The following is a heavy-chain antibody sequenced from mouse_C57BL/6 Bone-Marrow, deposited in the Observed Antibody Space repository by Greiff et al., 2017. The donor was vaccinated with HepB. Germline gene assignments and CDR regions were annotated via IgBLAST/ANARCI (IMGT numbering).Heavy chain of an antibody. CDR3: TRPDYYGSSYLYAMDY. V-gene: IGHV1-15*01. Sequence: VQLQQSGAELVRPGASVTLSCKASGYTFTDYEMHWVKQTPVHGLEWIGAIDPETGGTAYNQKFKGKAILTADKSSSTAYMELRSLTSDDSAVYYCTRPDYYGSSYLYAMDYWGQGTSVTVSS. CDR1: GYTFTDYE. CDR2: IDPETGGT. D-gene: IGHD1-1*01. J-gene: IGHJ4*01.